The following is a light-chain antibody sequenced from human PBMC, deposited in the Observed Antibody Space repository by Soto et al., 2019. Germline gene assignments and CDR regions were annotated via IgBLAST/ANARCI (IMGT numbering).Light chain of an antibody. CDR1: SSDVGGYNY. J-gene: IGLJ1*01. Sequence: QSALTQPASVSGSPGQSITISCTGTSSDVGGYNYVSWYQQHPGKAPKLMIYDVSNRPSGVSNRFSGSKSGNTASLTISGVQAEDEGDYYCSSYTSSSPPVFGTGTKVTVL. CDR2: DVS. CDR3: SSYTSSSPPV. V-gene: IGLV2-14*01.